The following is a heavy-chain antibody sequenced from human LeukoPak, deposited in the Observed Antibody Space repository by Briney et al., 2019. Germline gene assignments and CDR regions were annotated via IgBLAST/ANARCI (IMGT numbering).Heavy chain of an antibody. CDR2: IWYGGSNK. CDR1: GFTFSSYG. V-gene: IGHV3-30*02. CDR3: AKSGQQLVGMDRDTGYYYMDV. J-gene: IGHJ6*03. D-gene: IGHD6-13*01. Sequence: GGSLRLSCAASGFTFSSYGMHWVRQAPGKGLEWVAVIWYGGSNKYYADSVKGRFTISRDNSKNTLYLQMNSLRAEDTAVYYCAKSGQQLVGMDRDTGYYYMDVWGKGTTVTVSS.